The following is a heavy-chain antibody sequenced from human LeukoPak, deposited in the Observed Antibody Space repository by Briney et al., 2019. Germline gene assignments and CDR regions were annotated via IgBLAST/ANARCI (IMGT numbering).Heavy chain of an antibody. CDR3: ARALYDSSGYYSHFDY. CDR1: GFPFSSYA. J-gene: IGHJ4*02. CDR2: ISYDESNK. Sequence: GGSLRLSCAASGFPFSSYAMHWVRQAPGKGLEWVAVISYDESNKYYADSVKGRFTISRDNAKNSLYLQMNSLRAEDTAVYYCARALYDSSGYYSHFDYWGQGTLVTVSS. D-gene: IGHD3-22*01. V-gene: IGHV3-30*04.